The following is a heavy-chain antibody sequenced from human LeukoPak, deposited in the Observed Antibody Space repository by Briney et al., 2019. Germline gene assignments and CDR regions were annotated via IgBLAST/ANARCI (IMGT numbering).Heavy chain of an antibody. CDR3: ARENYYDSSGFDY. CDR1: GYTFTGYD. D-gene: IGHD3-22*01. CDR2: MNPNSGNA. Sequence: ASVKVSCKASGYTFTGYDINWVRQATGQGLEWMGWMNPNSGNAGYAQKFQGRATMTRNTSISTAYMELSSLRSEDTAVYYCARENYYDSSGFDYWGQGTLVTVSS. V-gene: IGHV1-8*01. J-gene: IGHJ4*02.